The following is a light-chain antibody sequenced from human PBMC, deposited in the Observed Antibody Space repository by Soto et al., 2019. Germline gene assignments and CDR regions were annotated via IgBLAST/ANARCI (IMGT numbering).Light chain of an antibody. J-gene: IGLJ2*01. CDR3: AAWDDSLSGVV. V-gene: IGLV1-44*01. Sequence: QSVLTQPPSASGTPGQRVTISCSGSSSNIGGNTVNWYQQLPGTAPKLLMYSNSQRPSGVPDRFSGSSSGTSASLAISGLQSEDEADYYCAAWDDSLSGVVFGGGTKLTVL. CDR2: SNS. CDR1: SSNIGGNT.